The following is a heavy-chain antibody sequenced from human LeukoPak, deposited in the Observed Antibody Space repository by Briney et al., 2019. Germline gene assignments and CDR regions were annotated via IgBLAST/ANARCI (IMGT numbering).Heavy chain of an antibody. CDR3: ARTEYGSGYDY. Sequence: SGPALVKPTQTLALTCTFSGFSLSTSGMRVSWIRQPPGKALEWLARIDWDDDKFYSTTLKTRLTISKDTSKNQVVLTMTNMDPVDTATYYCARTEYGSGYDYWGQGTLVTVSS. CDR2: IDWDDDK. CDR1: GFSLSTSGMR. J-gene: IGHJ4*02. V-gene: IGHV2-70*04. D-gene: IGHD3-10*01.